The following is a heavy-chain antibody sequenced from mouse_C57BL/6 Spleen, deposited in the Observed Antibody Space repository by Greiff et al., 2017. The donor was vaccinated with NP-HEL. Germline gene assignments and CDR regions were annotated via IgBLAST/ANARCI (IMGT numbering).Heavy chain of an antibody. CDR3: TRGNYDYDFAY. CDR2: ISSGGDYI. J-gene: IGHJ3*01. V-gene: IGHV5-9-1*02. CDR1: GFTFSSYA. D-gene: IGHD2-4*01. Sequence: EVQGVESGEGLVKPGGSLKLSCAASGFTFSSYAMSWVRQTPEKRLEWVAYISSGGDYIYYADTVKGRFTISRDNARNTLYLQMSSLKSEDTAMYYCTRGNYDYDFAYWGQRTLVTVSA.